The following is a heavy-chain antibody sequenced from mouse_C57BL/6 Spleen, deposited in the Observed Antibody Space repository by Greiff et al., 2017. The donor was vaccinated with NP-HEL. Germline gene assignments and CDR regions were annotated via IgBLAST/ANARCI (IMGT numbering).Heavy chain of an antibody. D-gene: IGHD2-1*01. J-gene: IGHJ2*01. CDR1: GYSFTGYY. Sequence: VQLQQSGPELVKPGASVKISCKASGYSFTGYYMNWVKQSPERSLEWIGRVNPTTGETTYNQKFKAKATLTVDKSSSTAYMQLKSLTSEDSAVYYCTRYGNYVDYWGQGTTLTVSS. CDR2: VNPTTGET. CDR3: TRYGNYVDY. V-gene: IGHV1-42*01.